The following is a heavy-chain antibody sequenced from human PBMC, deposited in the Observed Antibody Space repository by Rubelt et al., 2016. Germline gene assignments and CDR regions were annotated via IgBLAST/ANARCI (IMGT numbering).Heavy chain of an antibody. V-gene: IGHV1-2*04. J-gene: IGHJ3*02. CDR3: ARACSGGSCYYDDAFDI. D-gene: IGHD2-15*01. Sequence: GASVKVSCKASGYTFTGYYMHWVRQAPGQGLEWMGWINPNSGGTNYAQKFQGWVTMTRDTSISTAYMELSRLRSDDTAVYYCARACSGGSCYYDDAFDIWGQGTMVTVSS. CDR1: GYTFTGYY. CDR2: INPNSGGT.